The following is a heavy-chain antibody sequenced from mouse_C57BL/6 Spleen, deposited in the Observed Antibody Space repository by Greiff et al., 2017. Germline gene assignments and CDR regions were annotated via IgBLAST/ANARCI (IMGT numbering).Heavy chain of an antibody. CDR2: ISDGGSYT. J-gene: IGHJ3*01. CDR3: ARPTGFAY. V-gene: IGHV5-4*03. Sequence: EVKVVESGGGLVKPGGSLKLSCAASGFTFSSYAMSWVRQTPEKRLEWVATISDGGSYTYYPDNVKGRFTISRDNAKNNLYLQMSHLKSEDTAMYYCARPTGFAYWGQGTLVTVSA. CDR1: GFTFSSYA.